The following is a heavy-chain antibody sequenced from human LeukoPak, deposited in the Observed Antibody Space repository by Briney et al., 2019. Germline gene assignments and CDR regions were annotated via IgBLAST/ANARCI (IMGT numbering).Heavy chain of an antibody. CDR1: GYTFTGYY. Sequence: ASVKVSCKASGYTFTGYYIHWVRQAPGQGLEWMGWINPHSGGTNYAQKFQGGVTMTRDTSITTAYMELSSLRSDDTAVYYCARAGDYYYYYMDVWGKGTTVTVSS. CDR2: INPHSGGT. D-gene: IGHD3-10*01. CDR3: ARAGDYYYYYMDV. J-gene: IGHJ6*03. V-gene: IGHV1-2*02.